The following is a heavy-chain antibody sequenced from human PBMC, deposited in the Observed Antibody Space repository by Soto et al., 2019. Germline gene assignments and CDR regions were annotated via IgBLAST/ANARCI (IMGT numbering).Heavy chain of an antibody. CDR2: IHHGGSP. D-gene: IGHD6-6*01. V-gene: IGHV4-38-2*01. CDR3: AKNGLSSSPSAIDS. Sequence: PSETLSLTCAVSGYSISSGYYWGWIRQSPGKGLEWIGSIHHGGSPLFNPSLEGRAAISIDTSKNQLSLTLSSVTAEDTAVYYCAKNGLSSSPSAIDSWGQGTLVTVSS. J-gene: IGHJ4*02. CDR1: GYSISSGYY.